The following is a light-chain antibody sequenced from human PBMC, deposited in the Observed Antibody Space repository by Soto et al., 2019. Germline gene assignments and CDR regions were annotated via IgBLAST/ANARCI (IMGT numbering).Light chain of an antibody. CDR3: QSYNTARPT. CDR2: AAS. J-gene: IGKJ5*01. V-gene: IGKV1-27*01. CDR1: QAISNS. Sequence: DIQMTHSPSSLSSSMLVRGSITSRASQAISNSLAWYQQKPGKPPQLLIYAASTLQSGVPSRFSGSGSGTDFTLTISGLQPEDLATYYCQSYNTARPTFGQGTRLEIK.